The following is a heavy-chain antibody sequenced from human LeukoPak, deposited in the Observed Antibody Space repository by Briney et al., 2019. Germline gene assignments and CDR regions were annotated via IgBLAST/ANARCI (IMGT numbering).Heavy chain of an antibody. V-gene: IGHV3-30*03. CDR3: ARDRGQSDVAFDI. D-gene: IGHD5-24*01. J-gene: IGHJ3*02. Sequence: GGSLRLSCAASGFTFSNAWMSWVRQAPGKGLEWVAVISYDGSNKYYADSVKGRFTISRDNSKNTLYLQMNSLRAEDTAVYYCARDRGQSDVAFDIWGQGTMVTVSS. CDR2: ISYDGSNK. CDR1: GFTFSNAW.